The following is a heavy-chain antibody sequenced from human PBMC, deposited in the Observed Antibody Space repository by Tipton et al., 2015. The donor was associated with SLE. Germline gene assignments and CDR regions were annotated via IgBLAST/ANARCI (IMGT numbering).Heavy chain of an antibody. Sequence: TLSLTCTVSGGPFSSHYWSWIRQPPGKGLEWIGCIYYSGSTLYNPALKSRVTISVDASKNQFSLNLTSVTAADTAVYFCARYYCTTTRCYYFDYWGRGTLVTVSS. CDR1: GGPFSSHY. CDR3: ARYYCTTTRCYYFDY. J-gene: IGHJ4*02. V-gene: IGHV4-59*11. CDR2: IYYSGST. D-gene: IGHD2-2*01.